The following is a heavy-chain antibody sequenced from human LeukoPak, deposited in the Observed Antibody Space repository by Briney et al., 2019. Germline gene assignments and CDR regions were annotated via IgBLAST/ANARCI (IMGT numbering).Heavy chain of an antibody. CDR1: GFTFSSYT. Sequence: GGPLRLSCAASGFTFSSYTMNWVRQAPGKGLEWVSVISGSNDRTYYADSVKGRFTISRDNSKHTLYLQMNSLRADDTAVYYCARGPTSLGYFDLWGRGTVVSVSS. V-gene: IGHV3-23*01. J-gene: IGHJ2*01. CDR2: ISGSNDRT. CDR3: ARGPTSLGYFDL.